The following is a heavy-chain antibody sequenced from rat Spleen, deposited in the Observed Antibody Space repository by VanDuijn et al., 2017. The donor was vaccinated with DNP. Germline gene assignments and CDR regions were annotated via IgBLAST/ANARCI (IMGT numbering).Heavy chain of an antibody. V-gene: IGHV2-27*01. CDR3: TSYYSGDFHY. Sequence: QVQLKESEPDLVQPSQTLSLTCTVSGFSLTSYHVHWVRQPPGKGLEWMGLMWSGGSTAYNSALKSRLSISRDTSKSQVFLKMNSLQTEDTAIYYCTSYYSGDFHYWGQGVMVTVSS. J-gene: IGHJ2*01. CDR1: GFSLTSYH. D-gene: IGHD1-1*01. CDR2: MWSGGST.